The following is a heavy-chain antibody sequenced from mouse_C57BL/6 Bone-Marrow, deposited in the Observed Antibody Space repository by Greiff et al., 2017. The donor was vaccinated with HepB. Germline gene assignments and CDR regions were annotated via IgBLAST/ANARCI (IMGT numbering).Heavy chain of an antibody. CDR1: GFTFSSYG. D-gene: IGHD1-1*01. V-gene: IGHV5-6*01. Sequence: DVQLQESGGDLVKPGGSLKLSCAASGFTFSSYGMSWVRQTPDKRLEWVATISSGGSYTYYPDSVKGRFTISRDNAKNTLYLQMSSLKSEDTAMYYCASLYYYGSSLYYYAMDYWGQGTSVTVSS. J-gene: IGHJ4*01. CDR2: ISSGGSYT. CDR3: ASLYYYGSSLYYYAMDY.